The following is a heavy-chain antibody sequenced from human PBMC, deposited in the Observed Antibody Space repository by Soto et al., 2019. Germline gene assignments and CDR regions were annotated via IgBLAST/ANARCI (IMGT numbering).Heavy chain of an antibody. Sequence: SETLSLTCTVSGGSISSGGYYWSWIRQHPGKGLEWIAYIYYSGSTYYNPSLKSRVTISVDTSKKQFSLKLSSVTAADTAVYYCARLKDGYNERYFDYWGQGTLVTVS. CDR3: ARLKDGYNERYFDY. J-gene: IGHJ4*02. D-gene: IGHD5-12*01. CDR2: IYYSGST. V-gene: IGHV4-31*03. CDR1: GGSISSGGYY.